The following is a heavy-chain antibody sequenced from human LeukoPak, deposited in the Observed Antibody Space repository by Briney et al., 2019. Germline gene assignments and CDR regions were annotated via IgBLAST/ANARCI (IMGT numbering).Heavy chain of an antibody. D-gene: IGHD5-12*01. CDR3: AREMGGYPFDY. CDR1: GFLFSSFE. Sequence: GGSLRLSCAASGFLFSSFEVNWVRQAPGKGLEWVSYMSSSGITIYYADSVKGRFTISRDNAKNSLYLQMNSLRAEDTAVYYCAREMGGYPFDYWGQGTLVTVSS. J-gene: IGHJ4*02. CDR2: MSSSGITI. V-gene: IGHV3-48*03.